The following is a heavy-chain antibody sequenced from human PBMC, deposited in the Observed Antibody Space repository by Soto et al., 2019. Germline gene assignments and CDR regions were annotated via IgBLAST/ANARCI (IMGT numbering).Heavy chain of an antibody. CDR2: ISLSGST. J-gene: IGHJ4*02. CDR1: GGSISSSNW. V-gene: IGHV4-4*02. Sequence: PSETLSLTCAVSGGSISSSNWWSWVRQPPGKGLEWIGEISLSGSTNYNPSLKGRVTISVDKSTNQFSLKLRSVTAADTAVYYCATSPGSVAGDYWGQGTLVTVSS. CDR3: ATSPGSVAGDY. D-gene: IGHD6-13*01.